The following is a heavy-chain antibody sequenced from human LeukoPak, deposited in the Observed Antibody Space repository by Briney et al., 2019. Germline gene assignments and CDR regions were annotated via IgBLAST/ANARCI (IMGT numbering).Heavy chain of an antibody. CDR2: IYYSGST. D-gene: IGHD3-10*01. Sequence: SETLSLTCTVSGGSISSGDYYWSWIRQPPGKGLEWIGYIYYSGSTYYNPSLKSRVTISVDTSKNQFSLKLSSVTAADTAVYYCARVVTDDSGFDYWGQGTLVTVSS. J-gene: IGHJ4*02. CDR3: ARVVTDDSGFDY. CDR1: GGSISSGDYY. V-gene: IGHV4-30-4*08.